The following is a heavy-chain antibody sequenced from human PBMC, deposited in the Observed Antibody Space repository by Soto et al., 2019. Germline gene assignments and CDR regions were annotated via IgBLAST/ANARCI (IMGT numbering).Heavy chain of an antibody. CDR1: GYTFTSYG. V-gene: IGHV1-18*01. Sequence: QVQLVQSGAEVKKPGASVKVSCKASGYTFTSYGISCVRQAPGQGLEWMGWISAYNGNTNYAQKLQGRVTMTTDTSTSNAYMELRSLRYDGTAVYYGAREGGSYLGWFDPWGQGTLVTVSS. D-gene: IGHD1-26*01. CDR3: AREGGSYLGWFDP. CDR2: ISAYNGNT. J-gene: IGHJ5*02.